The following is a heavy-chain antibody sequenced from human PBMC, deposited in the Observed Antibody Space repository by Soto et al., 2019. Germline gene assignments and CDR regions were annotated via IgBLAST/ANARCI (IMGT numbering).Heavy chain of an antibody. Sequence: QVQLVQSGAEVKKPGSSVKVSCKASGGTFSSYTISWVRQAPGQGLEWMGRIIPILGIANNALKFQGRVTITADKSTNTAYRGLSSLRSDDPAVYCCARAGREQQLASAYWGQGTLAAVSS. J-gene: IGHJ4*02. V-gene: IGHV1-69*02. CDR1: GGTFSSYT. D-gene: IGHD6-13*01. CDR3: ARAGREQQLASAY. CDR2: IIPILGIA.